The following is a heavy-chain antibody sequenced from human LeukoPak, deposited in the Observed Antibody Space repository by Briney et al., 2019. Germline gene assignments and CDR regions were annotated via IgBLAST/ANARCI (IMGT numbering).Heavy chain of an antibody. CDR2: ISAYNGNT. J-gene: IGHJ4*02. D-gene: IGHD2-2*01. V-gene: IGHV1-18*01. CDR3: ARDREKLGYCSSTSCYLFDY. Sequence: ASVKVSCKASGYTFTSYGISWVRQAPGQGLEWMGWISAYNGNTNYAQKLQGRVTMTTDTSTSTAYMELRSLRSDDTAVYYCARDREKLGYCSSTSCYLFDYWGQGTLVTVSS. CDR1: GYTFTSYG.